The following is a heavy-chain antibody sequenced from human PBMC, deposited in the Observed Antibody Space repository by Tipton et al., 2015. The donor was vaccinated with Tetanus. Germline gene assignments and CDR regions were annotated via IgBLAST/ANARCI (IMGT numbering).Heavy chain of an antibody. V-gene: IGHV3-48*02. CDR2: ISGTGTTV. CDR1: GFTFSSYN. CDR3: ARDFRPIFGVAQPFDP. D-gene: IGHD3-3*01. J-gene: IGHJ5*02. Sequence: GSLRLSCAASGFTFSSYNMNWVRQAPGKGLEWVSHISGTGTTVDYADSMKGRFTISRDNAKNSLYLQMNSLRDEDTAIYYCARDFRPIFGVAQPFDPWGQGTLVTVSS.